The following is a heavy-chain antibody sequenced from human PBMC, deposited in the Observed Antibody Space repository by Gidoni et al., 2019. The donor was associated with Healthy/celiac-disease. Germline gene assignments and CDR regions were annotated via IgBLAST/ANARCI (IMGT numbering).Heavy chain of an antibody. Sequence: QVQLVQSGAAVKKPGASVQVSCKASGYTFTSYGISWVRQAPGQGLEWMGWISAYNGNTNYAQKLQGRVTMTTETSTSTADMELRRLRSDDTAVYYCARERYSSGRQGRFDPWGQGTLVTVSS. CDR1: GYTFTSYG. CDR3: ARERYSSGRQGRFDP. J-gene: IGHJ5*02. D-gene: IGHD6-19*01. V-gene: IGHV1-18*04. CDR2: ISAYNGNT.